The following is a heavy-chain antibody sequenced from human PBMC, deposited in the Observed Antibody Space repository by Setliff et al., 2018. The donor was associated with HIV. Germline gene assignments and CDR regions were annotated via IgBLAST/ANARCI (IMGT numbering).Heavy chain of an antibody. J-gene: IGHJ6*03. CDR2: IYYIGGT. Sequence: SETLSLTCSVSGGSISSHYWSWIRQPPGKGLELIGYIYYIGGTNYNPSLKSRVTVSIDTSKSQFSLKLTSVSAADTAIYYCARVPYPADYYMDVWGKGTTVTVS. D-gene: IGHD6-19*01. CDR3: ARVPYPADYYMDV. V-gene: IGHV4-59*11. CDR1: GGSISSHY.